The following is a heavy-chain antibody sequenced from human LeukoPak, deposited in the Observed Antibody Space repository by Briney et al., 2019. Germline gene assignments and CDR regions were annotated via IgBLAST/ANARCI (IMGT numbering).Heavy chain of an antibody. CDR1: EFTFSDYS. CDR3: AKDAHSSGWYYFDS. Sequence: GGSLRLSCAASEFTFSDYSMNWVRQAPGKGLEWVSSISSGSTYIYYADSVKGRFTISRDNAKNTLYLQMNGLRAEDTALYYCAKDAHSSGWYYFDSWGQGTKVTVSS. V-gene: IGHV3-21*04. J-gene: IGHJ4*02. CDR2: ISSGSTYI. D-gene: IGHD6-19*01.